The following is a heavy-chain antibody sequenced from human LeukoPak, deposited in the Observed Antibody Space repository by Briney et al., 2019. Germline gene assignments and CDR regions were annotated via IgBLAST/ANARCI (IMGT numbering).Heavy chain of an antibody. CDR3: ARDLGYYDRLDQFDC. V-gene: IGHV1-2*02. J-gene: IGHJ4*02. Sequence: ASVKLSCNASGYSFTGYCNHWVRHGHGQGLELMGWINPNSSGTTSAQPFQGRGTLTRATSISTAYMELNRHRSDDTAVYYCARDLGYYDRLDQFDCWGQGTLVTVFS. CDR2: INPNSSGT. CDR1: GYSFTGYC. D-gene: IGHD3-22*01.